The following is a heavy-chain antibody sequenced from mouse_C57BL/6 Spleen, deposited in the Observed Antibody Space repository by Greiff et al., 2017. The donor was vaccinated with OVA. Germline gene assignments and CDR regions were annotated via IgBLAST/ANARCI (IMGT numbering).Heavy chain of an antibody. CDR3: ARARGTTVVAADAGDY. V-gene: IGHV1-72*01. D-gene: IGHD1-1*01. Sequence: VQLQQPGAELVKPGASVKLSCKASGYTFTSYWMHWVKQRPGRGLEWIGRIDPNSGGTKYNEKFKSKATLTVDKPSSTAYMPLSSLTSEDSAIYYCARARGTTVVAADAGDYWGQGTSVTVSS. J-gene: IGHJ4*01. CDR2: IDPNSGGT. CDR1: GYTFTSYW.